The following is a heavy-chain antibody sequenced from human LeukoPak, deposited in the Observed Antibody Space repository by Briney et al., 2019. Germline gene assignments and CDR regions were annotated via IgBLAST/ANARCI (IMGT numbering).Heavy chain of an antibody. CDR1: GGSFSGYY. CDR3: ARGKSYYYDSSGYYPYYFDY. Sequence: ASETLSLTCAVYGGSFSGYYWSWIRQPPGKGLEWIGEINHSGSTNYNPSLKSRVTISVDTSKNQFSLKLSSATAADTAVYYCARGKSYYYDSSGYYPYYFDYWGQGTLVTVSS. D-gene: IGHD3-22*01. CDR2: INHSGST. V-gene: IGHV4-34*01. J-gene: IGHJ4*02.